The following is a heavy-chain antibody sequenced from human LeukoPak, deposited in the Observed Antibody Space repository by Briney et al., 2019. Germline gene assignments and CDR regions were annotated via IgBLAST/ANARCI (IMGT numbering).Heavy chain of an antibody. CDR3: AREDPQTRVPEGLDV. J-gene: IGHJ6*02. D-gene: IGHD4/OR15-4a*01. CDR2: IYFTGTT. CDR1: GGSIDSYY. V-gene: IGHV4-59*01. Sequence: PSETLSLTCAVSGGSIDSYYWSWLRQPPGRALEWIGYIYFTGTTNYNPSLKSRVTISVDTSRNQFSLSLTSVTAADTAVYYCAREDPQTRVPEGLDVWGQGTTVTVSS.